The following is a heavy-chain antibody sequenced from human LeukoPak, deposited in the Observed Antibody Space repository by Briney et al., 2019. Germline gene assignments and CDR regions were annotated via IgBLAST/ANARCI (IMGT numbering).Heavy chain of an antibody. Sequence: GESLKISCKGSGYSFTSYWIAWVRQMPGKGLEWMGIIYPGDSDTRYSPSFQGQVTISADKSISTAYLQWSSLKASDTAMYYCARGVTTKNYYYYYGMDVWGQGTTVTVSS. V-gene: IGHV5-51*01. CDR1: GYSFTSYW. J-gene: IGHJ6*02. D-gene: IGHD4-11*01. CDR2: IYPGDSDT. CDR3: ARGVTTKNYYYYYGMDV.